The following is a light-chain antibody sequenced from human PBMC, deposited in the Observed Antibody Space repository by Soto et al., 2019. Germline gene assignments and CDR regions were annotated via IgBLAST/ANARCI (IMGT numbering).Light chain of an antibody. J-gene: IGKJ5*01. CDR3: QKYDGSQIT. CDR2: GES. Sequence: EIVLTQSPGTLSLSPGERATLSCRASQSVSSSYLAWYQQKPGQAPRILIYGESSRATGIPDRFSGSGSGTDLNLTISRLEPEDFAVYYCQKYDGSQITCGQGTRLEIK. V-gene: IGKV3-20*01. CDR1: QSVSSSY.